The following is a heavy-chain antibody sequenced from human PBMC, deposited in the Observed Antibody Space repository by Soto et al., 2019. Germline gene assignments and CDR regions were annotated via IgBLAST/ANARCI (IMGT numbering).Heavy chain of an antibody. CDR1: GFTFSSSG. V-gene: IGHV3-30*18. CDR3: AKDMYYDSSGYLY. D-gene: IGHD3-22*01. Sequence: PGGSLRLSCAASGFTFSSSGMHWVRQAPGKGLEWVAVISYDGSNKYYADSVKGRFTISRDNSKNTLYLQMNSLRAEDTAVYYCAKDMYYDSSGYLYWGQGTLVTVSS. CDR2: ISYDGSNK. J-gene: IGHJ4*02.